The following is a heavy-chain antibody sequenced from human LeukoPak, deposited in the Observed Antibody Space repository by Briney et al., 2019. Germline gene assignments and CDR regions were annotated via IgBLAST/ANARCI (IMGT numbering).Heavy chain of an antibody. CDR3: ARMTTVTSYYFDY. CDR2: IYSGGST. D-gene: IGHD4-17*01. Sequence: GGSLRLSCAASGFTVSSNYMSWVRQAPGKGLEWVSVIYSGGSTYYADSVKGRFTISRDNSKNTLYLQMNSLRAEGTAVYYCARMTTVTSYYFDYWGQGTLVTVSS. V-gene: IGHV3-53*01. CDR1: GFTVSSNY. J-gene: IGHJ4*02.